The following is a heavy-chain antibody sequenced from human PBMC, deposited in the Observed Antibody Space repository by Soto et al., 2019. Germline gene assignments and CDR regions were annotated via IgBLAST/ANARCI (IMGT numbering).Heavy chain of an antibody. CDR2: IYHSGST. Sequence: LTCAVSGYSISSGYYWGWIRQPPGKGLEWIGSIYHSGSTYYNPSLKSRVTISVDTSKNQFSLKLSSVTAADTAVYYCARGETFLEWLMKGSTGMDVWGQGTTVTVSS. CDR1: GYSISSGYY. D-gene: IGHD3-3*01. V-gene: IGHV4-38-2*01. CDR3: ARGETFLEWLMKGSTGMDV. J-gene: IGHJ6*02.